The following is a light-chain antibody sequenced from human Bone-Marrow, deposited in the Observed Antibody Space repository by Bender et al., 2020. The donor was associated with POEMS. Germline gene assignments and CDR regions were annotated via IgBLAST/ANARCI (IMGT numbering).Light chain of an antibody. CDR2: RDG. Sequence: SYDLTQPPSVSVSPGQTATITCSGDRLGDKFVSWYQQKPGQSPLLVIYRDGRWPSGIPKRFTGSNSGNTATLTISETQAVDEADYYCQAGDRTSVVVFGGGTRLTVL. CDR3: QAGDRTSVVV. J-gene: IGLJ3*02. V-gene: IGLV3-1*01. CDR1: RLGDKF.